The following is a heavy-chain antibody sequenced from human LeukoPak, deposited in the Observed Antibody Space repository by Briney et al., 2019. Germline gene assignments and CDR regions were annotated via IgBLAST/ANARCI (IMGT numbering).Heavy chain of an antibody. V-gene: IGHV3-30*18. Sequence: GGSLRLSCAASGFTFSSYGMHWVRQAPGKGLEWVAVISYDGSNKYYVDSVKGRFTISRDNSKNTLYLQMNSLRAEDTAVYYCAKDYKDVVVPAADNWFDPWGQGTLVTVSS. CDR1: GFTFSSYG. CDR2: ISYDGSNK. D-gene: IGHD2-2*01. J-gene: IGHJ5*02. CDR3: AKDYKDVVVPAADNWFDP.